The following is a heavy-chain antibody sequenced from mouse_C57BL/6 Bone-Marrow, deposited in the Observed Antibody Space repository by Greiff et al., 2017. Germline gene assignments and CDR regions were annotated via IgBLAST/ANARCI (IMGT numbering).Heavy chain of an antibody. CDR3: ARFDYGSSYVLYFDV. J-gene: IGHJ1*03. CDR1: GYTFTSYW. V-gene: IGHV1-59*01. Sequence: QVQLQQPGAELVRPGTSVKLSCKASGYTFTSYWLHWVKQRPGQGLEWIGVIDPSDSYTNYNQKFKGKATLTVDTSSSTAYMQLSSLTSQDSAVYYCARFDYGSSYVLYFDVWGTGTTVTVSS. CDR2: IDPSDSYT. D-gene: IGHD1-1*01.